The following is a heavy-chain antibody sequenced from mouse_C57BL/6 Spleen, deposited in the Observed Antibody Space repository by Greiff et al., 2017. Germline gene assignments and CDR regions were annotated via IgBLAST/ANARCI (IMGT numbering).Heavy chain of an antibody. Sequence: QVQLQQPGAELVKPGASVKLSCKASGYTFTSYWMQWVKQRPGQGLEWIGEIDPSDSYTNYNQKFKGKATLTVDTSSRSAYMQLSNLTSEDSAVYYCAGGNYAMDYWGQGTSVTVSS. J-gene: IGHJ4*01. V-gene: IGHV1-50*01. CDR3: AGGNYAMDY. CDR1: GYTFTSYW. CDR2: IDPSDSYT.